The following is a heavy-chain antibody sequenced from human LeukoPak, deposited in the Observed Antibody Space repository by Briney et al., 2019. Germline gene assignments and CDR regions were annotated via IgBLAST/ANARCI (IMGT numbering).Heavy chain of an antibody. J-gene: IGHJ4*02. CDR2: TYYTGSS. CDR3: ARGANWLFDS. Sequence: SETLSLTCTVSGGSISSYYWTWTRQPPGKGLEWIGYTYYTGSSSYNPSLKNRVTISVDTSKNQFSLRLSSVIAADTAVYYCARGANWLFDSWGQGTLVTVSS. V-gene: IGHV4-59*01. D-gene: IGHD7-27*01. CDR1: GGSISSYY.